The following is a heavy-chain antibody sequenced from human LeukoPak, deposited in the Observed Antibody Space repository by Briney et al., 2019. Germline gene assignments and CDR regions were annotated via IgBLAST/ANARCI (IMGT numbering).Heavy chain of an antibody. CDR2: IIPIFGTA. D-gene: IGHD3-10*01. J-gene: IGHJ4*02. V-gene: IGHV1-69*05. CDR3: AREGSYYGSGSHPFDY. Sequence: ASVKVSRKASGGTFSSYAISWVRQAPGQGLEWMGGIIPIFGTANYAQKFQGRVTITTDESTSTAYMELSSLRSEDTAVYYCAREGSYYGSGSHPFDYWGQGTLVTVSS. CDR1: GGTFSSYA.